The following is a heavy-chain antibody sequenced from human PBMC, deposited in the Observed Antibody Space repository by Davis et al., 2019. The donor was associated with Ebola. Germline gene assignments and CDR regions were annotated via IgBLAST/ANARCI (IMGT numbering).Heavy chain of an antibody. CDR1: GFTFSSYG. D-gene: IGHD6-6*01. V-gene: IGHV3-30*02. Sequence: GGSLRLSCAASGFTFSSYGMHWVRQAPGKGLAWVAFIRNDGTNKYYADSVKGRFTISRDNSKNTLYLQMNSLRAEDTAVYYCARVSTSSGNFYYYMDVWGKGTTVTVSS. CDR3: ARVSTSSGNFYYYMDV. J-gene: IGHJ6*03. CDR2: IRNDGTNK.